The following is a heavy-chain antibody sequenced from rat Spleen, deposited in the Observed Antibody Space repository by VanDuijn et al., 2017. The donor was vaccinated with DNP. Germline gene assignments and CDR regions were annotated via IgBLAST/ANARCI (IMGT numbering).Heavy chain of an antibody. V-gene: IGHV5S10*01. Sequence: EVRLVESGGGLVQPGRSLKLSCAASRFTFSDYNMAWVRQAPKKGLEWIATIIFDGSRTYYRDSVKGRFTISRDNVQSTLYLQMDSLRSEDTATYYCATLIVTRAPMAAWGQGTSVTVSS. D-gene: IGHD1-4*01. CDR1: RFTFSDYN. CDR3: ATLIVTRAPMAA. J-gene: IGHJ4*01. CDR2: IIFDGSRT.